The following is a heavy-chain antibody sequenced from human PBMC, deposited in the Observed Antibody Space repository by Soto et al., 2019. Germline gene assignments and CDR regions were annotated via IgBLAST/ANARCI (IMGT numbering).Heavy chain of an antibody. Sequence: SETLSLTCAVSGGSISSSNWWSWVRQPPGKGLEWIGEIYHSGSTNYNPSLKSRVTISVDKSKNQFSLKLSSVTAADTAVYYCASHYYDSSGYSYFDYWGQGTLVTVSS. CDR1: GGSISSSNW. J-gene: IGHJ4*02. CDR2: IYHSGST. CDR3: ASHYYDSSGYSYFDY. V-gene: IGHV4-4*02. D-gene: IGHD3-22*01.